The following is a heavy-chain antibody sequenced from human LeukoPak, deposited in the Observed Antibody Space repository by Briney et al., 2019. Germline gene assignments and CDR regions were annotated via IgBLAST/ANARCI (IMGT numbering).Heavy chain of an antibody. CDR1: GGSISSDDYY. V-gene: IGHV4-34*01. Sequence: SSETLSLTCTVSGGSISSDDYYWSWIRQPPGKGLEWIGEINHSGSTNYNPSLKSRVTISVDTSKNQFSLKLSSVTAADTAVYYCARARRKGGYCSSTSCYNPKNWFDPWGQGTLVTVSS. D-gene: IGHD2-2*02. CDR2: INHSGST. CDR3: ARARRKGGYCSSTSCYNPKNWFDP. J-gene: IGHJ5*02.